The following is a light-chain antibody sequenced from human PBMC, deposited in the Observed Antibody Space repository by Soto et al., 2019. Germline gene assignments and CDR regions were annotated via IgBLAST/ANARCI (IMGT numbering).Light chain of an antibody. CDR1: QSISNF. V-gene: IGKV1-39*01. J-gene: IGKJ2*01. CDR3: QQSYSTPYT. CDR2: AAS. Sequence: DIQMTQSPSSLSASVGDRVTITCRASQSISNFLNWYQQKPGKAPKLLIYAASSWQSGVPSRFSGSGSETDFTLTISSLQPEDFATYYFQQSYSTPYTFGQGTKLEI.